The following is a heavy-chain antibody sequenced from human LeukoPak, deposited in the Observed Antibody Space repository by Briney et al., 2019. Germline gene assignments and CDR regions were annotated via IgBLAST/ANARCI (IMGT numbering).Heavy chain of an antibody. D-gene: IGHD6-6*01. CDR1: GYSFTSYW. V-gene: IGHV5-51*01. Sequence: GESLKISCKGSGYSFTSYWIGWVRQMPGKGLEWMGIIYPGDSDTRYSPSFQGQVTISADKSISTAYLQWSSLKASDTAMYYCARQEYSSSSTSGYFDYWGQGTLVTVSS. CDR2: IYPGDSDT. J-gene: IGHJ4*02. CDR3: ARQEYSSSSTSGYFDY.